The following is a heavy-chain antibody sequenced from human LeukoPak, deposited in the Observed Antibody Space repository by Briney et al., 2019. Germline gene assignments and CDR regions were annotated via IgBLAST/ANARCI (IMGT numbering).Heavy chain of an antibody. CDR1: GGSISSGSYY. D-gene: IGHD2-2*01. CDR2: IYTSGST. CDR3: ARDRYCSSTSCYNSDDWFDP. Sequence: PSQTLSLTCTVSGGSISSGSYYWSWIRQPAGKGLEWIGRIYTSGSTNYNPSLKSRVTMSVDTSKNQFSLKLSSVTAADTAVCYCARDRYCSSTSCYNSDDWFDPWGQGTLVTVSS. V-gene: IGHV4-61*02. J-gene: IGHJ5*02.